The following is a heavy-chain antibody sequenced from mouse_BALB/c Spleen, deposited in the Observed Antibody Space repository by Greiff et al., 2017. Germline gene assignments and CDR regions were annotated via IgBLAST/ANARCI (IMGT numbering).Heavy chain of an antibody. J-gene: IGHJ3*01. V-gene: IGHV5-17*02. CDR2: ISSVSSTI. Sequence: EVQLVESGGGLVQPGGSRKLSCAASGFTFSSFGMHWVRQAPEKGLEWVAYISSVSSTIYYADTVKGRFTISRDNPKNTLFLQMTSLRSEDTAMYYCARSHYGSSFFAYWGQGTLVTVSA. D-gene: IGHD1-1*01. CDR1: GFTFSSFG. CDR3: ARSHYGSSFFAY.